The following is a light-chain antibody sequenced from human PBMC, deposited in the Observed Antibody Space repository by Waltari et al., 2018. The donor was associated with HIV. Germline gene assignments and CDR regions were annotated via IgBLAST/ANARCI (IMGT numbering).Light chain of an antibody. CDR2: DVS. CDR3: SSYTSSSPYA. Sequence: QSALPQPASVSGSPGQSITISCTGPISDVGGFTYVTWYQQHPCKSPKLMIYDVSNRPSGVSNRFSGSKSGNTASLTISGLQAEDEADYYCSSYTSSSPYAFGTGTKVTVL. CDR1: ISDVGGFTY. V-gene: IGLV2-14*03. J-gene: IGLJ1*01.